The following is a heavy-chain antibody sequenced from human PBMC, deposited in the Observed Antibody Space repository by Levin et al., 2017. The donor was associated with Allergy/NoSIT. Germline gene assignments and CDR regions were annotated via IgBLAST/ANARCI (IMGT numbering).Heavy chain of an antibody. J-gene: IGHJ4*02. CDR2: ISESGDRT. D-gene: IGHD5-12*01. CDR1: GFTFDRYA. Sequence: GGSLRLSCATSGFTFDRYAMIWVRQAPGKGLECVSAISESGDRTYYADSVKGRFTFSRDTSKNTLYLQMNSLRAEDTAIYYCAKDISRGYSGYGGDYWGQGTLVTVSS. V-gene: IGHV3-23*01. CDR3: AKDISRGYSGYGGDY.